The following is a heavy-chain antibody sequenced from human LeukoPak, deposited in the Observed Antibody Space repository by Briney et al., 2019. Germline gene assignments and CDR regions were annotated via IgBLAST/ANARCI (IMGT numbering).Heavy chain of an antibody. CDR3: AARKGYDSSGYYNYYYYMDV. D-gene: IGHD3-22*01. V-gene: IGHV1-8*03. J-gene: IGHJ6*03. CDR1: GYTFTSYD. CDR2: MSPKSANT. Sequence: GASVKVSCKASGYTFTSYDINWVRQASGQGLEWMGWMSPKSANTGYAQKFQGRVTITRDMSTSTAYMELSSLRSEDTAVYYCAARKGYDSSGYYNYYYYMDVWGKGTTVTISS.